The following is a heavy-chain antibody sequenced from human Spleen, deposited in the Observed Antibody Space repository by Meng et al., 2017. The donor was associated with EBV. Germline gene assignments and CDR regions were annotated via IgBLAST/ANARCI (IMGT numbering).Heavy chain of an antibody. D-gene: IGHD5-12*01. CDR3: AGGLWIKWYFDL. CDR1: GGSIASSSNC. Sequence: LPESGPGLVKPWVTRPLTFPVPGGSIASSSNCWGWIRQPPGKGLEWIGSMYYSGSTFYNPSLKSRVTISVDTFKNQFSQNLSSVTAADTAVYYCAGGLWIKWYFDLWGRGTLVTVSS. CDR2: MYYSGST. J-gene: IGHJ2*01. V-gene: IGHV4-39*07.